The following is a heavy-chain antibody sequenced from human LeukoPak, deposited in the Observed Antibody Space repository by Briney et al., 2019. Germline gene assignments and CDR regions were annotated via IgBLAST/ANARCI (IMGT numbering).Heavy chain of an antibody. CDR2: INHSGST. J-gene: IGHJ5*02. V-gene: IGHV4-34*01. CDR1: GGSFSGYY. Sequence: SETLSLTCAVYGGSFSGYYWSWIRHPPGKGLEWIGEINHSGSTNYNPSLKSRVTISVDTSKNQFSLKLSSVTAADTAVYYCARAIRTRSPPMVPPAGFDPWGQGALVTVSS. CDR3: ARAIRTRSPPMVPPAGFDP. D-gene: IGHD3-10*01.